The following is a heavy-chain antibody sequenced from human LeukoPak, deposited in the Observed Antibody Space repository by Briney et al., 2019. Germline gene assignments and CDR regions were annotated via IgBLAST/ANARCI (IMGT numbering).Heavy chain of an antibody. CDR3: ARHYYDSSGYYSCDY. D-gene: IGHD3-22*01. V-gene: IGHV3-23*01. CDR2: ISGSGGST. J-gene: IGHJ4*02. Sequence: GGSLRLSCAASGFTFSTYAMSWVRQTPEKGLEWVSAISGSGGSTYYADSVKGRFTISRDNAKNSLYLQMNSLRAEDTAVYYCARHYYDSSGYYSCDYWGQGTLVTVSS. CDR1: GFTFSTYA.